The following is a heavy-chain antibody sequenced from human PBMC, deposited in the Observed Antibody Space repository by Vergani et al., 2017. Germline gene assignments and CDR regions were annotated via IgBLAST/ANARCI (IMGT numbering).Heavy chain of an antibody. Sequence: QVQLQESGPGLVKPSQTLSLTCTVSGGPISSGGYYWSWIRQHPGKGLEWIGYIYYSGSTYYNPSLKSRVTISVDTSKNQFSLKLSSVTAADTAVYYCAREEVVVVPAGSPPGLDHWGQGTLVTVSS. CDR2: IYYSGST. CDR3: AREEVVVVPAGSPPGLDH. V-gene: IGHV4-31*03. CDR1: GGPISSGGYY. J-gene: IGHJ5*02. D-gene: IGHD2-2*01.